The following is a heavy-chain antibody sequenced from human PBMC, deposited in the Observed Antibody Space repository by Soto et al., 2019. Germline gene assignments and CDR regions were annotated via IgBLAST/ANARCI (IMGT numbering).Heavy chain of an antibody. J-gene: IGHJ4*01. CDR3: TRGPRPISTTPWAY. CDR1: GFIFKMYW. CDR2: IYNDGTYS. Sequence: GSLRVSCAASGFIFKMYWMHWVRQSPGKGLVWISRIYNDGTYSDYADSVRGRFTISRDNVNDTLYLQMNNLRAEDSGLYYCTRGPRPISTTPWAYWG. V-gene: IGHV3-74*01. D-gene: IGHD2-15*01.